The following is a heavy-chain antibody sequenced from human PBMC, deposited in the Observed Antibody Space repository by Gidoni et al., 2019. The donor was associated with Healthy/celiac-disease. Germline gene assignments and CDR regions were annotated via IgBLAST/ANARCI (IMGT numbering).Heavy chain of an antibody. V-gene: IGHV4-61*02. CDR3: ARARAEIVVPAPTPAKNDAFDI. CDR2: IYTSGST. CDR1: GGSISRGSSY. Sequence: QVQLQESGPGLVKPSQTLSLTCTVSGGSISRGSSYWSWIRQPAGKGLEWIGRIYTSGSTNYNPSLKSRVTISVDTSKNQFSLKLSSVTAADTAVYYCARARAEIVVPAPTPAKNDAFDIWGQGTMVTVSS. D-gene: IGHD2-2*02. J-gene: IGHJ3*02.